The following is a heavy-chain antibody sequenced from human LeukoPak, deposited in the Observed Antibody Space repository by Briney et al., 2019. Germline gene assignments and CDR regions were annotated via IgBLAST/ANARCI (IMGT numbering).Heavy chain of an antibody. V-gene: IGHV3-30-3*01. CDR2: TAYDGSNK. D-gene: IGHD1-26*01. Sequence: PGGSLRLSCAASGFTFSDYPMHWVRQAPGKGLEWVAITAYDGSNKFYANSVKGRFTISRDNSKNTLYLQMNSLRAEDTAVYYCAKDATTGAFDPWGQGTLVTVSS. J-gene: IGHJ5*02. CDR1: GFTFSDYP. CDR3: AKDATTGAFDP.